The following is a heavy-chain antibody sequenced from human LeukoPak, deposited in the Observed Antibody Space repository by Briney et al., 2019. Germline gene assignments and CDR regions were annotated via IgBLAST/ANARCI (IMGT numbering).Heavy chain of an antibody. CDR2: ISPNSGGT. J-gene: IGHJ4*02. CDR3: ARDGGQYYDSSGYSGFPDY. CDR1: GYTFTGYY. D-gene: IGHD3-22*01. Sequence: ASVKVSCKASGYTFTGYYMHWARQAPGQGLEWMGWISPNSGGTNYAQKFQGRVTMTRDTSISTAYMELSRLRSDDTAVYYCARDGGQYYDSSGYSGFPDYWGQGTLVTVSS. V-gene: IGHV1-2*02.